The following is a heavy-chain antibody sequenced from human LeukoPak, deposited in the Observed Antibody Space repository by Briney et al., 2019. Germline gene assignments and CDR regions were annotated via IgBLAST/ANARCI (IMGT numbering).Heavy chain of an antibody. D-gene: IGHD6-13*01. CDR2: IYPGDSDT. Sequence: GESLKISCKGSGYSFTSYWIGWVRQMPGKGLEWMGIIYPGDSDTRYSPSFQGQVTISADKSISTAYLQWSSLKASDTAMYYCARTDVTLAAAGTVFDYWGQGTLVTVSS. V-gene: IGHV5-51*01. CDR1: GYSFTSYW. CDR3: ARTDVTLAAAGTVFDY. J-gene: IGHJ4*02.